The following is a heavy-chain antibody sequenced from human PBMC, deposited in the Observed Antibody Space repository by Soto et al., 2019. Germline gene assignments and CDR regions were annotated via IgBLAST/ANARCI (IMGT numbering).Heavy chain of an antibody. Sequence: PLETLSLTRAVYGGSFSGYYWRWIRPPPGKGLEWIGEINHSGSTNYNPSLKSRVTTSVDTSKNQFSLKLSSVTAADTAVYYCARDFWSGYYYYYYYGMDVWGQGTTVTVSS. CDR2: INHSGST. J-gene: IGHJ6*02. D-gene: IGHD3-3*01. V-gene: IGHV4-34*01. CDR1: GGSFSGYY. CDR3: ARDFWSGYYYYYYYGMDV.